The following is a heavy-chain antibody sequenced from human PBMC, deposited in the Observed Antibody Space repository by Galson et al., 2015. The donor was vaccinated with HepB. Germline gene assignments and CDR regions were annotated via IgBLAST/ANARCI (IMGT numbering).Heavy chain of an antibody. CDR2: ISSGSSTI. CDR3: ASSQIVLRYLGAMDV. CDR1: GFTFSSYS. Sequence: SLRLSCAASGFTFSSYSMSWVRQAPGKGLEWVSYISSGSSTIYYADSVKGRFTIFRDNGKNSLYLQMNSLRDGDTAVYYCASSQIVLRYLGAMDVWGQGTTVTVSS. D-gene: IGHD3-9*01. V-gene: IGHV3-48*02. J-gene: IGHJ6*02.